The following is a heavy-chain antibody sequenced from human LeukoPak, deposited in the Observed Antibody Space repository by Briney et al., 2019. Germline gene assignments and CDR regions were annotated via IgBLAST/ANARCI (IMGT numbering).Heavy chain of an antibody. J-gene: IGHJ6*02. CDR3: ARGGGTNDYGDYYGMDV. D-gene: IGHD4-17*01. Sequence: GGSLRLSCAASGFTFSSYAMHWVRQAPGKGLEWVAVISNDGSNKYYADSVKGRFTISRDNSKNTLYLQMNSLRAEDTAVYYCARGGGTNDYGDYYGMDVWGQGTLVTVSS. CDR2: ISNDGSNK. CDR1: GFTFSSYA. V-gene: IGHV3-30-3*01.